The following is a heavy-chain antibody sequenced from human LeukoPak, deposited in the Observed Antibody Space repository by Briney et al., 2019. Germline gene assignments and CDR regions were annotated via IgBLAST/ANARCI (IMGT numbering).Heavy chain of an antibody. CDR2: IYSGGST. V-gene: IGHV3-53*01. CDR1: GFTVGSTY. D-gene: IGHD3-10*01. J-gene: IGHJ4*02. Sequence: GGSLRLSCAASGFTVGSTYMSWVRQAPGKGLEWVSAIYSGGSTYYADSVKGRFTISSDYPKNAVYLQMSSLRAEDTAVYYCARELGAPGDYWGQGTLLTVSS. CDR3: ARELGAPGDY.